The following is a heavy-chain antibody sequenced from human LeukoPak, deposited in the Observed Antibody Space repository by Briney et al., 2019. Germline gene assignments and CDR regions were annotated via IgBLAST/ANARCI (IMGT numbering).Heavy chain of an antibody. Sequence: TGGSLRLSCAASGFTFSSCGFNWVRQAPGKGLEWVSSIGPTGTDRYYADSVRGRFTISRDNAKSSLYLQMNSLRVEDTAVYYCARGDDFSGDYWGQGTLVTVSS. CDR1: GFTFSSCG. CDR3: ARGDDFSGDY. V-gene: IGHV3-21*01. CDR2: IGPTGTDR. J-gene: IGHJ4*02. D-gene: IGHD3/OR15-3a*01.